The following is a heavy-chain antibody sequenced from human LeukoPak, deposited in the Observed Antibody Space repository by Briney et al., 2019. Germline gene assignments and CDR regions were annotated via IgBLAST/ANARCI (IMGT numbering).Heavy chain of an antibody. D-gene: IGHD1-26*01. CDR1: GYTFTSYS. Sequence: EASVKVSCKASGYTFTSYSMNWVRQAPGQGLEWMGWMNPNSGNTGYAQKFQGRVTMTRNTSISTAYMELSSLRSEDTAVYYCARGTVGATSGYWGQGTLVTVSS. V-gene: IGHV1-8*02. CDR2: MNPNSGNT. J-gene: IGHJ4*02. CDR3: ARGTVGATSGY.